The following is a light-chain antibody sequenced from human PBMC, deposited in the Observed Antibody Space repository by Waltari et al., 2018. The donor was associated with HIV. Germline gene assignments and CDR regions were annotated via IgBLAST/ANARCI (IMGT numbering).Light chain of an antibody. CDR2: DVS. J-gene: IGLJ2*01. V-gene: IGLV2-14*03. CDR3: SSYTSSSPDVV. CDR1: SSDVGGYNY. Sequence: QSALTHPASVSGSPGQSITISCTGTSSDVGGYNYVSWYQQHPGKAPKPMIYDVSNRPSGVSNRFSGSKSGNTASLTSCGLQAEDEADYYCSSYTSSSPDVVFGGGTKLTVL.